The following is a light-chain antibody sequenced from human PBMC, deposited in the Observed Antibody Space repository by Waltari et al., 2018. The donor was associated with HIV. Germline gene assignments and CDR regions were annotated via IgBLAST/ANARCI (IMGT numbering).Light chain of an antibody. CDR1: SSDIGSFDY. CDR2: DVT. V-gene: IGLV2-14*03. Sequence: SALTQPASVSGSPGQSITISCLWASSDIGSFDYVSWYQQHPEKAPKLILYDVTYRPSGVSGRFSGSRSGSMASLTISGLQPEDEADYFCCSYSDSGTILFGGGTRVTVL. CDR3: CSYSDSGTIL. J-gene: IGLJ2*01.